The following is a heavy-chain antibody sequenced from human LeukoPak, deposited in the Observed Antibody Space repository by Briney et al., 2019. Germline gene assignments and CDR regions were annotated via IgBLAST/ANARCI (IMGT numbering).Heavy chain of an antibody. CDR2: ISGSSSYI. J-gene: IGHJ4*02. CDR1: GFTFSSYT. D-gene: IGHD1-26*01. CDR3: AKVEGLWELLEIDY. Sequence: GGSLRLSCAASGFTFSSYTMNWVRQGPGKGLEWVSSISGSSSYINYADSVKGRFTISRDNAKNSLYLQMNSLRAEDTAVYYCAKVEGLWELLEIDYWGQGTLVTVSS. V-gene: IGHV3-21*01.